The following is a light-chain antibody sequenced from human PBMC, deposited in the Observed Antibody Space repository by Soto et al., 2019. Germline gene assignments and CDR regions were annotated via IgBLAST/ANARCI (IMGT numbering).Light chain of an antibody. CDR1: QTVTSNY. V-gene: IGKV3-20*01. CDR2: GAS. CDR3: HQYGSSLGT. J-gene: IGKJ2*01. Sequence: EVVLTQSPGTLSLSPGERATLSCRASQTVTSNYLAWYQQKPGQAPRLLIYGASSRATDIPDRFSGSGSGTDFTLTISRLEPEDFAVYYCHQYGSSLGTFGQGTKVDIK.